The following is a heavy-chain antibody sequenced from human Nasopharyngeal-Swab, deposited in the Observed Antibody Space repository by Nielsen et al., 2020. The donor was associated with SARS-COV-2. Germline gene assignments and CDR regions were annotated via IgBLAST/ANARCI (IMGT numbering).Heavy chain of an antibody. CDR1: GYTFTRYA. V-gene: IGHV1-3*01. CDR2: INSGHGNT. J-gene: IGHJ4*02. CDR3: ARDKPRFNWNFDY. Sequence: ASVKVSCKASGYTFTRYAMHSVRQAPGQRLGWMGWINSGHGNTKYSQKFQGRVTITRDTSASTAYMELSSPRSEDTAVYYCARDKPRFNWNFDYWGQGTLVTVSS. D-gene: IGHD1-1*01.